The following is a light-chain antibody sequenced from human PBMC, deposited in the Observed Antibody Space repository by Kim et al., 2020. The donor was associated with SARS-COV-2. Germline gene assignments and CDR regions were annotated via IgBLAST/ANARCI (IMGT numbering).Light chain of an antibody. CDR1: QDISNY. V-gene: IGKV1-16*02. CDR3: QQYSTYPIT. Sequence: DIQMTQSPSSLSASVGDRVTITCRASQDISNYLGWFQQKPGKAPQSLIYAASSLQSGVPSKFSGSGSGTDFTLTISSLQPEDVATYYCQQYSTYPITFGQGTRLEIK. J-gene: IGKJ5*01. CDR2: AAS.